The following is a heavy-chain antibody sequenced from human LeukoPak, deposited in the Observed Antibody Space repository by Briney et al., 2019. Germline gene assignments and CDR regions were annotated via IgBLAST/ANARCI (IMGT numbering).Heavy chain of an antibody. CDR2: IYSGGST. V-gene: IGHV3-66*01. J-gene: IGHJ4*02. CDR1: GFTVSSNY. D-gene: IGHD2-15*01. Sequence: GGSLRLSCAASGFTVSSNYMSWVRQAPGKGLEWVSVIYSGGSTYYADSVKGRFTISRDNSKNTLYLQMNSLRAEDTAVYYCARGSWTTPIDYWGQGTLVTVSS. CDR3: ARGSWTTPIDY.